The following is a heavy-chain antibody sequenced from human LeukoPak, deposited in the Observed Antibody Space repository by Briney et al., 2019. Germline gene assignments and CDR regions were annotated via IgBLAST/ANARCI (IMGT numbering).Heavy chain of an antibody. D-gene: IGHD3-10*01. CDR1: GFTVSSNY. CDR2: IYSGGST. Sequence: GGSLRLSCAASGFTVSSNYMSWVRQAPGKGLEWVSVIYSGGSTYYADSVKGRFTISRDNSKNTLYLQMNSLRAEDTAVYYCARDGVLRAYFEYWGQGTLVTVSS. V-gene: IGHV3-66*01. J-gene: IGHJ4*02. CDR3: ARDGVLRAYFEY.